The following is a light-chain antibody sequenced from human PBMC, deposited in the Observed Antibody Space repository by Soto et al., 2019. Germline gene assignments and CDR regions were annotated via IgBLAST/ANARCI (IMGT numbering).Light chain of an antibody. CDR3: QQDNSYPYT. CDR1: QSISSW. J-gene: IGKJ2*01. V-gene: IGKV1-5*01. CDR2: DAS. Sequence: DIQMTQYPSTLSASVGDRVTITCRARQSISSWLAWYQQKPGKAPKLLIYDASSLESGVPSRFSGSGSGTELTLTISSRQPDNFATYYCQQDNSYPYTFGQGTKMEIK.